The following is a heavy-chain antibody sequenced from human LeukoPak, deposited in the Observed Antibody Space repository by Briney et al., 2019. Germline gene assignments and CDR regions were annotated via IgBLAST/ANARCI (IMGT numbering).Heavy chain of an antibody. CDR3: AKGRGWYRSFDY. Sequence: PGGSLRLSCAAAGFTFSSYAMSWVRQAPGKGLGWVSAISGSGGSTYYADSVKGRFTISRDNSKNTLYLQMNSLRAEDTAVYYCAKGRGWYRSFDYWGQGALVTVSS. J-gene: IGHJ4*02. D-gene: IGHD6-19*01. V-gene: IGHV3-23*01. CDR2: ISGSGGST. CDR1: GFTFSSYA.